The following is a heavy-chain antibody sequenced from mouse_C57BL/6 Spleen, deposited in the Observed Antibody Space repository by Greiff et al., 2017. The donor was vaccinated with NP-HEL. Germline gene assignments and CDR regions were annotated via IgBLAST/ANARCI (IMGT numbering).Heavy chain of an antibody. Sequence: QVQLQQPGAELVKPGASVKLSCKASGYTFTSYWLHWVKQRPGRGLEWIGRIDTNSGGTKYNEKFQSKATLTVDKPSSTAYMQLSSLTSEDSAFYCCARDYDSPWFAYWGQGTLVTVSA. CDR1: GYTFTSYW. J-gene: IGHJ3*01. D-gene: IGHD2-4*01. CDR2: IDTNSGGT. CDR3: ARDYDSPWFAY. V-gene: IGHV1-72*01.